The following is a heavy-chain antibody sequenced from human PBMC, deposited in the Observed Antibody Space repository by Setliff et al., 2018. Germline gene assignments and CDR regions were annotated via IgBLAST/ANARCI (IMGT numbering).Heavy chain of an antibody. CDR3: ARTGTYRYFDS. CDR1: GGPISSGVYY. CDR2: IYHGGKT. V-gene: IGHV4-39*01. Sequence: SETLSLTCTVSGGPISSGVYYWGWIRQPPGKGLEWIGRIYHGGKTYYNTSLESRLTISVDTSKNQFSLKLRSVTAADTAVYYCARTGTYRYFDSWGQGTLVTVSS. J-gene: IGHJ4*02. D-gene: IGHD1-1*01.